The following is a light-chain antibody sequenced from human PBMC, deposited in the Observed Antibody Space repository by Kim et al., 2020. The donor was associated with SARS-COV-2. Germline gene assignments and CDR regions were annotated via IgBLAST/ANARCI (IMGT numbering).Light chain of an antibody. V-gene: IGLV3-1*01. CDR3: QTWDINTGV. J-gene: IGLJ2*01. CDR1: NLGNRY. CDR2: QDD. Sequence: SSELTQSPSLSVSPGQTATITCSGDNLGNRYISWYQQRAGQSPVLVISQDDRRPSGIPERFSGSNSGNTATLTISGTQAVDEADYYCQTWDINTGVFGGG.